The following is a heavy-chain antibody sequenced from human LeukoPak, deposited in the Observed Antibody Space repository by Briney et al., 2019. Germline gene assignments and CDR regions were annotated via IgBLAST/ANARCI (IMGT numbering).Heavy chain of an antibody. CDR1: GCSFTSYW. CDR3: ARRTGGSGSYSAFDI. Sequence: PGESLKISCKGSGCSFTSYWIGWVRQMPGKGLEWMGIIYPGDSDTRYSPSFQGQVTISADKSISTAYLQWSSLKASDTAMYYCARRTGGSGSYSAFDIWGQGTMVTVSS. CDR2: IYPGDSDT. D-gene: IGHD1-26*01. J-gene: IGHJ3*02. V-gene: IGHV5-51*01.